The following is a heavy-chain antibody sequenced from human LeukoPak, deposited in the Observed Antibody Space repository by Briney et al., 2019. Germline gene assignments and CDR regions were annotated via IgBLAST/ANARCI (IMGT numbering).Heavy chain of an antibody. CDR2: IYYSGST. CDR3: ARDLGYYYMDV. V-gene: IGHV4-61*01. Sequence: SETLSPTCTVSGGSISSGSYYWSWIRQPPGKGLEWIGYIYYSGSTNYNPSLKSRVTISVDTSKNQFSLKLSSVTAADTAVYYCARDLGYYYMDVWGKGTTVAVSS. CDR1: GGSISSGSYY. J-gene: IGHJ6*03.